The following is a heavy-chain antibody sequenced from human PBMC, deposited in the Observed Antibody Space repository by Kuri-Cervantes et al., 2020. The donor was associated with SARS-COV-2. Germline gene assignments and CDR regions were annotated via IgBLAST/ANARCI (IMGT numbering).Heavy chain of an antibody. CDR1: GYTFTGYY. V-gene: IGHV1-2*06. Sequence: ASVKVSCKASGYTFTGYYMHWVRQAPGQGLEWMGRINPNSGGTNYAQKFQGRVTMTRDTSISTAYMELSRLRSDDTAVYYRAKTERLGYSSSWYLDYWGQGTLVTVSS. J-gene: IGHJ4*02. CDR3: AKTERLGYSSSWYLDY. D-gene: IGHD6-13*01. CDR2: INPNSGGT.